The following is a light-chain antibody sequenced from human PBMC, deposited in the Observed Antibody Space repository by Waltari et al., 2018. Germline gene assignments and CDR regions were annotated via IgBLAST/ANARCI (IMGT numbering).Light chain of an antibody. Sequence: ETVITQSPATLSVSPGASAPLSCRSSQSVSRNLAWYQQKPGQAPRLRIYGASTRANGIPARFSGSGSGTEFTLTISSLQSEDFAVYYCQQYNNWPRALTFGGGTKVEIK. CDR3: QQYNNWPRALT. V-gene: IGKV3-15*01. CDR2: GAS. J-gene: IGKJ4*01. CDR1: QSVSRN.